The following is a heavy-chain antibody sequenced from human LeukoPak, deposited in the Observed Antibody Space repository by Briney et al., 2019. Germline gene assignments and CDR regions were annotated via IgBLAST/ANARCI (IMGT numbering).Heavy chain of an antibody. CDR3: AKLKRYCSSTSCYTDAFDY. V-gene: IGHV3-48*01. CDR2: ISSSSSTI. Sequence: PGGSLRLSCAASGFTFSSYSMNWVRQAPGKGLEWVSYISSSSSTIYYADSVKGRFTISRDNSKNTLYLQMNSLRAEDTAVYYCAKLKRYCSSTSCYTDAFDYWGQGTLVTVSS. CDR1: GFTFSSYS. D-gene: IGHD2-2*02. J-gene: IGHJ4*02.